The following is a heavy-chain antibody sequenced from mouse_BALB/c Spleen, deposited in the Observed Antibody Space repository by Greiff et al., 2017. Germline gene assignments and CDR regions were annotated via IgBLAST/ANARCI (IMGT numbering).Heavy chain of an antibody. CDR2: ISYDGSN. V-gene: IGHV3-6*02. D-gene: IGHD2-5*01. Sequence: EVQLQESGPGLVKPSQSLSLTCSVTGYSITSGYYWNWIRQFPGNKLEWMGYISYDGSNNYNPSLKNRISITRDTSKNQFFLKLNSVTTEDTATYYCARGSNSYAMDYWGQGTSVTVSS. J-gene: IGHJ4*01. CDR1: GYSITSGYY. CDR3: ARGSNSYAMDY.